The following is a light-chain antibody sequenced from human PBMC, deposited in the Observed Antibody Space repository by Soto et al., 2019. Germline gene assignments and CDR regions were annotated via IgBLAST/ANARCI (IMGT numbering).Light chain of an antibody. CDR2: RDS. V-gene: IGLV1-47*01. J-gene: IGLJ2*01. CDR1: SSSIGSNY. Sequence: QSVLTQPPSASGTPGQRVTISCSESSSSIGSNYIYWYQQLPGTAPKLLIYRDSQRPSGVPDRFSGSKSGTSASLAISGLRSEDEADYYCSSYTSSSTLVVFGGGTKLTVL. CDR3: SSYTSSSTLVV.